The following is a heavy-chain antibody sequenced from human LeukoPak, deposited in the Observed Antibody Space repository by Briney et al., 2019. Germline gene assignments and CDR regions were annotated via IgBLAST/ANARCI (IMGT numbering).Heavy chain of an antibody. CDR1: GFIFSRYV. D-gene: IGHD3-3*01. V-gene: IGHV3-23*01. CDR3: AKDHDFWSGYSS. CDR2: ISGRCGST. J-gene: IGHJ4*02. Sequence: GGSLRLSCAASGFIFSRYVMRWLRQAPGKGLEWFAAISGRCGSTYYADSVKGRFTISRDNSKNTLYLQMNSLRAEDTAVYYCAKDHDFWSGYSSWGQGTLVTVSS.